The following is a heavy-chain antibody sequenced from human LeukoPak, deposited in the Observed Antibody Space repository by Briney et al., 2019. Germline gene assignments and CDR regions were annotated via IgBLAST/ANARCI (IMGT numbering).Heavy chain of an antibody. CDR1: GGSISSSSYY. D-gene: IGHD2-15*01. CDR3: ARGGGGGYCNGGSCARLDY. Sequence: PSETLSLTCTVSGGSISSSSYYWGWIRQPPGKGLEWIGSIYYSGSTYYNPSLKSRVTISMDTSKNQFSLKLSSVTAADTAVYYCARGGGGGYCNGGSCARLDYWGQGTLVTVSS. CDR2: IYYSGST. V-gene: IGHV4-39*07. J-gene: IGHJ4*02.